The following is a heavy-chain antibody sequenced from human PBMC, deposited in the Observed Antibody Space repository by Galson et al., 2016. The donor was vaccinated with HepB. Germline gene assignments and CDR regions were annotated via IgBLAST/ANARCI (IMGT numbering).Heavy chain of an antibody. Sequence: PALVKPTQTLTLTCTVSGFSLSSARMGVSWIRQPPGKALEWLAQIFWNDEESYSTSLKSRLTISKDTSKNEVVLSMTNMDPVDTATYYCARVHLNALSGRPEAVDVWGQGTVVIVSS. CDR1: GFSLSSARMG. V-gene: IGHV2-26*02. J-gene: IGHJ3*01. D-gene: IGHD1-26*01. CDR3: ARVHLNALSGRPEAVDV. CDR2: IFWNDEE.